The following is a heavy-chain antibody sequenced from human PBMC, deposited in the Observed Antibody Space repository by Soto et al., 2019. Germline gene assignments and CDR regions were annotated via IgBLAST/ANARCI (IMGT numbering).Heavy chain of an antibody. CDR1: GGSISSYY. J-gene: IGHJ6*02. D-gene: IGHD3-10*01. CDR3: AREYYYGSGSYYNVPYGMDV. V-gene: IGHV4-34*01. CDR2: INHSGST. Sequence: PSETLSLTCTVSGGSISSYYWSWIRQPPGKGLEWIGEINHSGSTNYNPSLKSRVTISVDTSKNQFSLKLSSVTAADTAVYYCAREYYYGSGSYYNVPYGMDVWGQGTTVTVSS.